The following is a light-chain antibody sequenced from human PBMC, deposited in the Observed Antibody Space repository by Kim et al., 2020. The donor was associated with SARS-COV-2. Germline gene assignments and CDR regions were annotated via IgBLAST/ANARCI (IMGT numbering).Light chain of an antibody. CDR3: QQYYNWPLT. J-gene: IGKJ4*01. CDR2: GAS. CDR1: QGVSSN. Sequence: EIVMTQSPATLSMSPGERATLSCRASQGVSSNLAWYQQKPGQAPRLLIYGASTRATGIPDRFSGSGSGAEFTLSISSLQSEDFAVYHCQQYYNWPLTFGGGTKVDIK. V-gene: IGKV3-15*01.